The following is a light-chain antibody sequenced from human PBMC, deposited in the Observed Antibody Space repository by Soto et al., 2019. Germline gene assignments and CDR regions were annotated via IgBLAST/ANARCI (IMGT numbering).Light chain of an antibody. CDR2: GAS. CDR3: QKSHDWPIT. Sequence: EIVLTQSIGTLSLSPGERSTLSCRASQSVSSSYLAWYQQKPGQAPRLLIYGASSRATGIPDRFSGSGSGTDFTLTISSLQPEDVATYYCQKSHDWPITFGQGTRLEI. V-gene: IGKV3-20*01. CDR1: QSVSSSY. J-gene: IGKJ5*01.